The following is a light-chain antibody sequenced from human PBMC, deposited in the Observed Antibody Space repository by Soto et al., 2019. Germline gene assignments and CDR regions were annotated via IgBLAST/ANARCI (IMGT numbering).Light chain of an antibody. V-gene: IGLV2-14*01. CDR2: DVK. CDR3: SSYTSSSSVI. CDR1: SSDVGAYDY. Sequence: QSALTHPASVSGSPGQSIAISCTGTSSDVGAYDYVSWYQQHPGKAPKLMIYDVKYRPSGVSNRFSGSKSGNTASLTISGLQAEDEADYYCSSYTSSSSVIFGGGTKLTVL. J-gene: IGLJ2*01.